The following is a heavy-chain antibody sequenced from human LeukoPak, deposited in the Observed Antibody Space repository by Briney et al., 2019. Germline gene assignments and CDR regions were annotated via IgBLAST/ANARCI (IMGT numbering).Heavy chain of an antibody. J-gene: IGHJ6*03. CDR3: AAGAIMDV. D-gene: IGHD1/OR15-1a*01. Sequence: GESLRLSCAASGFTFSSYGMHWVRQAPGKGLEWVAVISYDGSNKYYADSVKGRFTISRDNSKNTLYLQMNSLRAEDTAVYYCAAGAIMDVWGKGTTVTVSS. CDR1: GFTFSSYG. CDR2: ISYDGSNK. V-gene: IGHV3-30*03.